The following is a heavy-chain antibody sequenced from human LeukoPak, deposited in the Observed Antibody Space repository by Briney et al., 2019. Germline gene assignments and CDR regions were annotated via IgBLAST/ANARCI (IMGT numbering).Heavy chain of an antibody. V-gene: IGHV1-69*06. J-gene: IGHJ4*02. CDR1: GGTFSSYA. Sequence: SVKVSCKASGGTFSSYAISWVRQAPGQGLEWMGGIIPIFGTANYAQKFQGRVTITADKSTSTAYMELSSLRSEDTAVYYCARLGVYYDSSGPDYWAREPWSPSPQ. CDR3: ARLGVYYDSSGPDY. CDR2: IIPIFGTA. D-gene: IGHD3-22*01.